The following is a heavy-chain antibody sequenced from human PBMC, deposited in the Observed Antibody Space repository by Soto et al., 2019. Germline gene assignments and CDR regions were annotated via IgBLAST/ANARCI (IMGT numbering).Heavy chain of an antibody. CDR1: GITFSNSA. CDR3: AAELYSGGRCCSFDL. CDR2: IIVASGNT. D-gene: IGHD2-15*01. J-gene: IGHJ3*01. Sequence: QMQVVQSGPDVHKPGTSVRISCKTSGITFSNSAVQWVRQARGQRLEWIGWIIVASGNTNYAQDLQGRLTISWDMSTSTAYMELTSLTSEDTAVYYCAAELYSGGRCCSFDLWGQGTMVTVSS. V-gene: IGHV1-58*01.